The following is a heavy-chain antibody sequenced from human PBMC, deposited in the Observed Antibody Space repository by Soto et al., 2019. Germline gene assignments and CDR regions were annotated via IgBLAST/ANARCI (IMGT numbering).Heavy chain of an antibody. CDR1: GFTFSSFW. D-gene: IGHD2-8*01. J-gene: IGHJ4*02. CDR2: IKQDGSEK. Sequence: EVQLVESGGGLVQPGGSLRLSCAASGFTFSSFWMHWVRQAPGKGLEWVGRIKQDGSEKNYGDSVKGRFTISRDNTEMSLYLQMNSLTAEDTAVYYCARGTTNGATYFDSWGQGTLVTVSS. V-gene: IGHV3-7*03. CDR3: ARGTTNGATYFDS.